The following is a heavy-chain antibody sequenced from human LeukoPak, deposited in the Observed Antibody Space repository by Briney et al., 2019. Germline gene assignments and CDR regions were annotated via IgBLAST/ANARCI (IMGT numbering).Heavy chain of an antibody. Sequence: SETLSLTCTVSGGSISSGSYYWSWIRQPAGKGLEWIGRIYTSGSTNYNPSLKSRVTISVDTSKNQFSLKLSSVTAADTAVYYCASTFRGWLVERGYFDYWGQGTLVTVSS. CDR1: GGSISSGSYY. CDR3: ASTFRGWLVERGYFDY. V-gene: IGHV4-61*02. D-gene: IGHD6-19*01. J-gene: IGHJ4*02. CDR2: IYTSGST.